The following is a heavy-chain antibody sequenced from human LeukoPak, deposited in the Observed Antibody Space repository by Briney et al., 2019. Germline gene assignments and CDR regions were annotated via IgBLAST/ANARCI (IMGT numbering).Heavy chain of an antibody. Sequence: GASVKVSCKASGYTFTSYDINWVRQATGQGLEWMGWMNPNSGNTGYAQKFQGRVTMTRNTSISTAYTELSSLRSEDTAVYYCARQPISGYYYGMDVWGQGTTVTVSS. CDR2: MNPNSGNT. J-gene: IGHJ6*02. D-gene: IGHD3-3*01. V-gene: IGHV1-8*01. CDR1: GYTFTSYD. CDR3: ARQPISGYYYGMDV.